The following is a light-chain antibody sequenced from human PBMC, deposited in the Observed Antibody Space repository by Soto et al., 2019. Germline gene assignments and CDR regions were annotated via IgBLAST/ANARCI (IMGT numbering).Light chain of an antibody. CDR1: ISNIGAGYH. CDR3: QSYDSSLSYV. J-gene: IGLJ1*01. V-gene: IGLV1-40*01. CDR2: TNN. Sequence: QTVLTQPPWVSGAPGQRFTISCTGSISNIGAGYHVHWYQQLPGTAPKLLLYTNNNRPSGVPDRFSGSRSGTSASLAITGLQAEDEADYYCQSYDSSLSYVFGTGTKVTVL.